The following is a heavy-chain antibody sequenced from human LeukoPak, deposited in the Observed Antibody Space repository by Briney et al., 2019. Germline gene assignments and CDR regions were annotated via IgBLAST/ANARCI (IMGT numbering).Heavy chain of an antibody. Sequence: GASVKVSCKASGYTFTSYDINWVRQATGQGLEWMGWMNPNSGNTGYAQKFQGRVTITRNTSISTAYVGLSSLRSEDTAVYYCARGRRAGGSRTLNWFDPWGQGTLVTVSS. CDR1: GYTFTSYD. CDR2: MNPNSGNT. D-gene: IGHD1-26*01. V-gene: IGHV1-8*03. J-gene: IGHJ5*02. CDR3: ARGRRAGGSRTLNWFDP.